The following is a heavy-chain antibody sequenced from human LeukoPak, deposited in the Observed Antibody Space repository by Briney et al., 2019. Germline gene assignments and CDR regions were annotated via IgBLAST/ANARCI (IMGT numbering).Heavy chain of an antibody. CDR2: MNPNSGNT. CDR3: ARGPRDYGGSPQYY. Sequence: ASVKVSCKASGYTFTSYDINWVRQATGQGLEWMGWMNPNSGNTGYAQKFQGRVTMTRNTSISTAYMELSSLRSEDTAVYYCARGPRDYGGSPQYYWGQGTLVTVSS. CDR1: GYTFTSYD. D-gene: IGHD4-23*01. J-gene: IGHJ4*02. V-gene: IGHV1-8*01.